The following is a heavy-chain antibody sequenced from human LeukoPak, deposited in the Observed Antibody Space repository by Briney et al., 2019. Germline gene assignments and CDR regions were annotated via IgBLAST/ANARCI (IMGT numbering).Heavy chain of an antibody. CDR3: ARIVGHTRSEF. V-gene: IGHV3-30*04. CDR2: VSFDGRNK. CDR1: GFSLSSYA. J-gene: IGHJ4*02. Sequence: GRSLRLSCAASGFSLSSYAMHWVRQAPGKGLEWVSFVSFDGRNKNYADSVRGRFTISRDDSKNTLYLQMSSLRNEDTAVYFCARIVGHTRSEFWGQGTLVTVSS. D-gene: IGHD1-26*01.